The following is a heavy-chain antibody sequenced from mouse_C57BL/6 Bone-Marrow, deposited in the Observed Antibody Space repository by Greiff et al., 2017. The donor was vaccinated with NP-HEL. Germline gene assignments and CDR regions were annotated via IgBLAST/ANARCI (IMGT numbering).Heavy chain of an antibody. Sequence: QVQLQQSGAELARPGASVKLSCKASGYTFTSYGISWVKQRTGQGLEWIGEIYPRSGNTYYNEKFKGKATLTADKSSSTAYMELRSLTSEDSAVYFCARGNIITTVVATNYWYFDVWGTGTTVTVSS. D-gene: IGHD1-1*01. CDR1: GYTFTSYG. V-gene: IGHV1-81*01. J-gene: IGHJ1*03. CDR3: ARGNIITTVVATNYWYFDV. CDR2: IYPRSGNT.